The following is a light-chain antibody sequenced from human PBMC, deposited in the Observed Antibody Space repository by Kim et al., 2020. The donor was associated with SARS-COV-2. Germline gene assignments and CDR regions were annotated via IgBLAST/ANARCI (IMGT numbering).Light chain of an antibody. CDR2: EVS. CDR1: SSDVGSYNR. V-gene: IGLV2-18*02. J-gene: IGLJ3*02. CDR3: GSYTSSSTWV. Sequence: QSALTQPPSVSGSPGQSVAISCTGTSSDVGSYNRVSWYQQPPGTAPKLMIYEVSNRPSGVPDRFSGSKSGNTASLTISGLQAEDEADYYCGSYTSSSTWVFGEGTQLTVL.